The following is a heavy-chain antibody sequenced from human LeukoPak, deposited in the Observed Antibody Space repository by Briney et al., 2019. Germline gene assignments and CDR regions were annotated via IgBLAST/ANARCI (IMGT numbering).Heavy chain of an antibody. V-gene: IGHV3-33*01. CDR1: GFTFSSYG. J-gene: IGHJ6*02. CDR3: ARDLVVVVPAAMSYYYYYGMDV. Sequence: SGGSLRLSCAASGFTFSSYGMHWVRQAPGKGLEWVAVIWYDGSNKYYADSVKGRFTISRDNSKNTLYLQMNSLRAEDTAVYYCARDLVVVVPAAMSYYYYYGMDVWGQGTTVTVSS. CDR2: IWYDGSNK. D-gene: IGHD2-2*01.